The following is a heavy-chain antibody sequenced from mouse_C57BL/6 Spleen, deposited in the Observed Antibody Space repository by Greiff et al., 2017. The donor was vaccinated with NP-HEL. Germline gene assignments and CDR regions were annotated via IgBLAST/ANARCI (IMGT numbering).Heavy chain of an antibody. CDR3: TRRFTTVVASMDY. J-gene: IGHJ4*01. CDR1: GYTFTDYE. CDR2: IDPETGGT. D-gene: IGHD1-1*01. Sequence: VKLQESGAELVRPGASVTLSCKASGYTFTDYEMHWVKQTPVHGLEWIGAIDPETGGTAYNQKFKGKAILTADKSSSTAYMELRSLTSEDSAVYYCTRRFTTVVASMDYWGQGTSVTVSS. V-gene: IGHV1-15*01.